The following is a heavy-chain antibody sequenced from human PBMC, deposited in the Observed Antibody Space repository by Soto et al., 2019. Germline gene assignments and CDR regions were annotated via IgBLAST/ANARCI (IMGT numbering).Heavy chain of an antibody. V-gene: IGHV3-73*01. CDR2: IRSKANSYAT. CDR3: TRQDYGEDDGAFDI. D-gene: IGHD4-17*01. Sequence: GGSLRLSCAASGFTFSGSAMHRVRQASGKGLEWVGRIRSKANSYATAYAASVKGRFTISRDDSKNTAYLQMNSLKTEDTAVYYCTRQDYGEDDGAFDIWGQGTMVTV. J-gene: IGHJ3*02. CDR1: GFTFSGSA.